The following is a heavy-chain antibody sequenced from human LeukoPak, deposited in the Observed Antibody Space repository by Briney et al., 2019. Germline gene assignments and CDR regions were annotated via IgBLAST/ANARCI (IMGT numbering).Heavy chain of an antibody. J-gene: IGHJ1*01. CDR3: ARGYYDSSGFEYFQD. CDR2: IYPNSGGT. CDR1: GYTFTGYY. D-gene: IGHD3-22*01. Sequence: GASVKVSCKASGYTFTGYYMHWVRQAPGQGREWMGWIYPNSGGTKYAQKFQGRVTMTRDTSISTAYMELSRLRSDDTAVYYCARGYYDSSGFEYFQDWGQGTLVTVSS. V-gene: IGHV1-2*02.